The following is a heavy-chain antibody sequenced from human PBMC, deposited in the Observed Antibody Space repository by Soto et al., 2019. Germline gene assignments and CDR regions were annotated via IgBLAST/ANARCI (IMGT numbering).Heavy chain of an antibody. J-gene: IGHJ6*02. CDR2: INPSGGST. V-gene: IGHV1-46*01. CDR3: ASSYCISTSCPPYYGMDV. Sequence: ASVKVSCKASGYTFTSYYMHWVRQAPGQGLEWMGIINPSGGSTSYAQKFQGRVTITRDTSASTAYMELSSLRSEDTAVYYCASSYCISTSCPPYYGMDVWSQGTTVTVSS. CDR1: GYTFTSYY. D-gene: IGHD2-2*01.